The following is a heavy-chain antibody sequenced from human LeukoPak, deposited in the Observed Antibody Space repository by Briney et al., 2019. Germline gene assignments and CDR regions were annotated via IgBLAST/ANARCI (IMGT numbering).Heavy chain of an antibody. CDR3: ARQWGRLGFDH. D-gene: IGHD2-8*01. V-gene: IGHV4-34*12. CDR2: IIHRGST. J-gene: IGHJ4*02. CDR1: GGSFSGYY. Sequence: SETLSLTCAVYGGSFSGYYWSWIRQSPGKGLDWIGEIIHRGSTNDNPSLKSRVTISVDTSKNQFSLKMSSVTAADTAVYYCARQWGRLGFDHWGQGTLVTVSS.